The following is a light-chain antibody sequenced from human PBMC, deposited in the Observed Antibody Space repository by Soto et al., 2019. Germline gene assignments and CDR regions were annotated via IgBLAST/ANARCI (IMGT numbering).Light chain of an antibody. CDR1: SSDVGGYNY. J-gene: IGLJ1*01. CDR3: SSYTSTHTPAV. Sequence: QSALTQPASVSGSPGQSITISCTGTSSDVGGYNYVSWYQQHAGFAPKLIIYEVSNRPSGVSNRFSGSKSGDTASLTISGLQAEDEDDYYCSSYTSTHTPAVFGTGTKLTVL. V-gene: IGLV2-14*01. CDR2: EVS.